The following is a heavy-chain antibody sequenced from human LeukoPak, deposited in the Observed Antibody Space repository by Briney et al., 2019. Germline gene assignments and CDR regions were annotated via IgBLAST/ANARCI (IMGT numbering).Heavy chain of an antibody. Sequence: PGGSLRLSCAASGFTFSNYGMHWVRQAPGKGLEWVAFIRYDGSNKYYADSVKGRFTISRDNSKNTLYLQMNSLRAEDTAVYYCAKDLGAHYYGSGSYRRGSYFDYWGQGTLVTVSS. CDR3: AKDLGAHYYGSGSYRRGSYFDY. CDR1: GFTFSNYG. J-gene: IGHJ4*02. D-gene: IGHD3-10*01. V-gene: IGHV3-30*02. CDR2: IRYDGSNK.